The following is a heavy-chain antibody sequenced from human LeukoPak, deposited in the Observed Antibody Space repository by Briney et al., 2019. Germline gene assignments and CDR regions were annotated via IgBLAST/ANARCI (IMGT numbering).Heavy chain of an antibody. Sequence: GRSLRLSCAASGFTFSSYAMHWVRQAPGKGLEYVSAISSDGSSTYYANSVKGRLTISRDNSKNTLYLHMGSLRTEDMAVYYCARESASTAWLFDYWGQGTLVTVSS. CDR1: GFTFSSYA. J-gene: IGHJ4*02. CDR2: ISSDGSST. V-gene: IGHV3-64*01. CDR3: ARESASTAWLFDY. D-gene: IGHD5-12*01.